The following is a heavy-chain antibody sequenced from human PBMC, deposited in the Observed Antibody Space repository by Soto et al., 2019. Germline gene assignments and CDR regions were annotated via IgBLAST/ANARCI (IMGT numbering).Heavy chain of an antibody. J-gene: IGHJ5*02. CDR1: GFTFSSYS. V-gene: IGHV3-21*01. CDR2: ISSSSSYI. Sequence: GGSLRLSCAASGFTFSSYSMNWVRQAPGKGLEWVSSISSSSSYIYYADSVKGRFTISRDNAKNSLYLQMNSLRAEDTAVYYGARDMIAADRRFDPWGQGTLVTVSS. CDR3: ARDMIAADRRFDP. D-gene: IGHD6-6*01.